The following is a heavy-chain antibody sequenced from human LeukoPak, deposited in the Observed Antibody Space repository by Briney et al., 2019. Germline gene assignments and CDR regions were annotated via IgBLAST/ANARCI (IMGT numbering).Heavy chain of an antibody. V-gene: IGHV3-21*05. CDR1: GFTFSLYS. CDR3: TYLRTNYYNDKWSDP. J-gene: IGHJ5*02. Sequence: GGSLRLSCADSGFTFSLYSMNWVRQAPGKGLEWLSYIGRGSDYIYYADSVKGRFTISRDDAQNSVYLQMNSLRVEDTAVYYCTYLRTNYYNDKWSDPWGQGTLVTVSS. D-gene: IGHD3-22*01. CDR2: IGRGSDYI.